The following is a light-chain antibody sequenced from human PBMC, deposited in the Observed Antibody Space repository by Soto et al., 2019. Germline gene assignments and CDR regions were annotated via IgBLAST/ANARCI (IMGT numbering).Light chain of an antibody. CDR3: MEGTHWPPWT. Sequence: EVVMTQSPLSLSVTLGQPASISCKSSHSLIYSDGNSYLNWFQQRPGQSPSRLIYKVSNRDSGVPDRFSCSGSGTDFTLNISRVEADDVGIYFCMEGTHWPPWTFGQGTKVEIK. CDR2: KVS. J-gene: IGKJ1*01. V-gene: IGKV2-30*01. CDR1: HSLIYSDGNSY.